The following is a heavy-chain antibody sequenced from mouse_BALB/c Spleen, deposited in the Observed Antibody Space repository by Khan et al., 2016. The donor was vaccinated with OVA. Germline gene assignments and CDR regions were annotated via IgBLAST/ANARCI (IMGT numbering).Heavy chain of an antibody. CDR3: TRRPGYFDV. CDR1: GFAFSSYD. V-gene: IGHV5-12-1*01. Sequence: EVKLVESGGGLVKPGGSLKLSCTASGFAFSSYDMSWVRQTPEKRLEWVAYISSGGDNTYSPDTVKGRFTISRDNAKNTLYLQVSSLTSEDTAIYYCTRRPGYFDVWGAGTTVTVSS. J-gene: IGHJ1*01. CDR2: ISSGGDNT.